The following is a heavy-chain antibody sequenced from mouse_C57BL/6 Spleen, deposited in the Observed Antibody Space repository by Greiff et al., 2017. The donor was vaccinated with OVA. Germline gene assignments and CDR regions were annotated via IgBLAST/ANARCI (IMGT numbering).Heavy chain of an antibody. CDR2: IDPYSGGT. Sequence: VQLQQPGAELVKPGASVKLSCKASGYTFTSYWMHWVKQRPGRGLEWIGRIDPYSGGTKYNEKFKSKATLTVDKPTSTAYMQLSSLTSEDSAVYYCARGGSSYYFDYWGQGTTLTVSS. J-gene: IGHJ2*01. V-gene: IGHV1-72*01. CDR3: ARGGSSYYFDY. CDR1: GYTFTSYW. D-gene: IGHD1-1*01.